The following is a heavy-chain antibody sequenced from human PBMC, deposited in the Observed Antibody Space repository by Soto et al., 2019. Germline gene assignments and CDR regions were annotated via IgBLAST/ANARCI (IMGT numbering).Heavy chain of an antibody. D-gene: IGHD6-13*01. J-gene: IGHJ6*02. CDR1: GFAFSDHY. CDR3: TRIAADHYYYYAMDV. V-gene: IGHV3-72*01. Sequence: GGSLRLSCAASGFAFSDHYMDLVRQAPGKGLEWVGRTRNEANGYTIEYAASVKGRFTISRDDSKNSVYLEMNSLKTEDTAVYYCTRIAADHYYYYAMDVWGQGTTVTVSS. CDR2: TRNEANGYTI.